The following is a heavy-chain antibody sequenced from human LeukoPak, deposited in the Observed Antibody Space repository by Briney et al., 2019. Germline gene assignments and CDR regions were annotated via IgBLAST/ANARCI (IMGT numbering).Heavy chain of an antibody. CDR1: GFTFSSYA. V-gene: IGHV3-23*01. Sequence: GASLRLSCAASGFTFSSYAMSWVRQAPGKGLEWVSLLSGGGGSTYYADSGKGRFTISRDSSKNTLYLQMNSLRAEDTAVYYCARQEYCGGGCFFSMDVWGQGTTVTVSS. D-gene: IGHD2-21*02. J-gene: IGHJ6*02. CDR3: ARQEYCGGGCFFSMDV. CDR2: LSGGGGST.